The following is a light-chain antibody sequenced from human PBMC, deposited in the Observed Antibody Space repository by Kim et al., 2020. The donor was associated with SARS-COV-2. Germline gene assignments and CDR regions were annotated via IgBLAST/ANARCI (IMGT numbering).Light chain of an antibody. J-gene: IGLJ2*01. V-gene: IGLV6-57*04. Sequence: NFMLTQPLSVSESPEKTITISCTRSSGSIASNYVQWYQQRPGRVPTTVIYEHNRRPSGVPDRFSGSIDSSSNSASLTISGLKTEDEANYYCQSYDSSGVVFGGGTQLTVL. CDR1: SGSIASNY. CDR2: EHN. CDR3: QSYDSSGVV.